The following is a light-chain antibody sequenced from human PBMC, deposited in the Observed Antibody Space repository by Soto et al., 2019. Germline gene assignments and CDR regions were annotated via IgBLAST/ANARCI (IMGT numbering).Light chain of an antibody. CDR3: SSYTSSSTWV. CDR2: DVS. J-gene: IGLJ3*02. Sequence: QSALTQPASVSGSPGQSITISCTGTSSDVGGYNYVSWYQQHPGKAPKLMIYDVSNRPSGVSNRFSGSKSGNTASLTISGLQVEDEADYYCSSYTSSSTWVFGGGTKPTVL. V-gene: IGLV2-14*01. CDR1: SSDVGGYNY.